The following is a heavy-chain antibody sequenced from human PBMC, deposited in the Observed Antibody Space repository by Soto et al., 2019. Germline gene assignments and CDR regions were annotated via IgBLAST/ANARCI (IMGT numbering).Heavy chain of an antibody. CDR2: IIPVVGTT. J-gene: IGHJ4*02. V-gene: IGHV1-69*06. CDR3: ARSLLYATTYFDY. D-gene: IGHD2-8*01. CDR1: GDTFTTNS. Sequence: QVQLVQSGAEVKKPGSSVKVSCKASGDTFTTNSLNWVRQAPGKGLEWMGGIIPVVGTTEYAQKYQDRVTITGDKSTNTAYMELSSLRSDDTAVYYCARSLLYATTYFDYWGQGTPVTVSS.